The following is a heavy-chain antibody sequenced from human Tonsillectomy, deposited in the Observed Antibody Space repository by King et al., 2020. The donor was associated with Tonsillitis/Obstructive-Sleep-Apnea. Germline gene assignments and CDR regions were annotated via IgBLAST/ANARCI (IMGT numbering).Heavy chain of an antibody. Sequence: VQLVESGGGLVQPGRSLRLSCTASGFTFGDYAMSWVRQAPGKGLEWVGFIRSKAYGGTTEYAASVKGRFTISRDDSKSIAYLQMNSLKTEDTAVYYCTREGVVVVAATRANWFDPWGQGTLVTVSS. CDR3: TREGVVVVAATRANWFDP. D-gene: IGHD2-15*01. V-gene: IGHV3-49*04. CDR1: GFTFGDYA. CDR2: IRSKAYGGTT. J-gene: IGHJ5*02.